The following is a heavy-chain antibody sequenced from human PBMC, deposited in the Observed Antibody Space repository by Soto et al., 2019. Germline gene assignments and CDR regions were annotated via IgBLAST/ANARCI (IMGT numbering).Heavy chain of an antibody. CDR2: IIPIFGTA. CDR3: ARVEAQSSSWYLDGYFDL. CDR1: GGTFSSYA. Sequence: QVQLVQSGAEVKKPGSSVKVSCKASGGTFSSYAISWVRQAPGQGLEWIGGIIPIFGTANYAQKFQGRVTLTADKSTSTDYMELSSLRSEYTAVYYCARVEAQSSSWYLDGYFDLWGRGTLVTVSS. J-gene: IGHJ2*01. V-gene: IGHV1-69*06. D-gene: IGHD6-13*01.